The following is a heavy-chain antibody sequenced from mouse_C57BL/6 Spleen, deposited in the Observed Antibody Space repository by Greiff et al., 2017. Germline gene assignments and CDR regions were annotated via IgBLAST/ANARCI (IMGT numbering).Heavy chain of an antibody. CDR1: GFTFSSYA. J-gene: IGHJ1*03. CDR2: INYGGSYT. Sequence: DVKLVESGGGLVKPGGSLKLSCTASGFTFSSYAMSWVRQTPEKGLEWVATINYGGSYTYYQDKLKGRFTISRDNAKNNLYLQMSSLKSEDTAMYYCARDSNYGALDYWGTGTTVTVSS. V-gene: IGHV5-4*01. CDR3: ARDSNYGALDY. D-gene: IGHD2-5*01.